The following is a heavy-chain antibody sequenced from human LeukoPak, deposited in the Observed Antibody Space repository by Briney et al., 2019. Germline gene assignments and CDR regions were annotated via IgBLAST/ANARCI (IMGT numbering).Heavy chain of an antibody. V-gene: IGHV3-74*01. CDR3: ATKQWLAPPPDS. D-gene: IGHD6-19*01. J-gene: IGHJ4*02. CDR2: INTNGTVT. Sequence: GGSLRLSCAASGFTFSKYWMLWVRQAPGKGLESVSRINTNGTVTTYADSVKGRFTVSRDNADNTMFLQMNSVRDEDTAVDYCATKQWLAPPPDSWGQGTPVTVSS. CDR1: GFTFSKYW.